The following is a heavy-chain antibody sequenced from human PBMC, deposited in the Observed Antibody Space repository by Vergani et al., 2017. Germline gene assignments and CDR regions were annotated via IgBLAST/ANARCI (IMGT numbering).Heavy chain of an antibody. CDR2: IYYSGST. Sequence: QVQLQESGPGLVKPSETLSLTCTVSGGSISSYYWSWIRQPPGKGLEWIGYIYYSGSTNYNPSLKSRVTISVDTSKNQFSLKLSSVTAAHTAVYYCARVSGSYPYYFDYWGQGTLVTVSS. J-gene: IGHJ4*02. V-gene: IGHV4-59*01. CDR3: ARVSGSYPYYFDY. CDR1: GGSISSYY. D-gene: IGHD1-26*01.